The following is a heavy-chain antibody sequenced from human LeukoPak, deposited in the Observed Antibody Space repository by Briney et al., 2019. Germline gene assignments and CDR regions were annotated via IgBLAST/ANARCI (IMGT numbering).Heavy chain of an antibody. CDR2: INPSGGST. CDR3: ATYSSGWYLSDGAFDI. J-gene: IGHJ3*02. Sequence: ASVKVSCKASGYTFTGYYMHWVRQAPGQGLEWMGIINPSGGSTSYAQKFQGRVTMTRDTSTSTVYMELSSLRSEDTAVYYCATYSSGWYLSDGAFDIWGQGTMVTVSS. V-gene: IGHV1-46*01. CDR1: GYTFTGYY. D-gene: IGHD6-19*01.